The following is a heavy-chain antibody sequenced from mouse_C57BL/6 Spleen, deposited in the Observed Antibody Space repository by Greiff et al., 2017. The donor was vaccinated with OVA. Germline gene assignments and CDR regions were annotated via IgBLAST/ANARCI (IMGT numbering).Heavy chain of an antibody. CDR1: GYTFTDYE. CDR2: IDPETGGT. V-gene: IGHV1-15*01. J-gene: IGHJ2*01. CDR3: TRPRYGY. Sequence: QVHVKQSGAELVRPGASVTLSCKASGYTFTDYEMHWVKQTPVHGLEWIGAIDPETGGTAYNQKFKGKAILTADKSSSTAYMELRSLTSEDSAVYYCTRPRYGYWGQGTTLTVSS. D-gene: IGHD1-1*02.